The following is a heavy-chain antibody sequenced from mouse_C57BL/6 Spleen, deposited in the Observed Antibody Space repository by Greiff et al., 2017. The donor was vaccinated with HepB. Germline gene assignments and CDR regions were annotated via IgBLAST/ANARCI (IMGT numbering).Heavy chain of an antibody. CDR2: INYDGSST. CDR1: GFTFSDYY. CDR3: ARGYLDY. Sequence: EVMLVESEGGLVQPGSSMKLSCTASGFTFSDYYMAWVRQVPEKGLEWVANINYDGSSTYYLDSLKSRFIISRDNAKNILYLQMSSLKSEDTATYYCARGYLDYWGQGTTLTVSS. V-gene: IGHV5-16*01. J-gene: IGHJ2*01.